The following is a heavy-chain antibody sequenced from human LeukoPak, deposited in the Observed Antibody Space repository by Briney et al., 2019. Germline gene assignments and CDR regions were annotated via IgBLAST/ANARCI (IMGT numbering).Heavy chain of an antibody. CDR3: ARDLVEQWLVQNYYYYMDV. V-gene: IGHV1-69*06. D-gene: IGHD6-19*01. CDR2: IIPIFGTA. CDR1: GGTFSSYA. Sequence: SVKVSCKASGGTFSSYAISWVRQAPGQGLEWMGGIIPIFGTANYAQKFQGRVTITADKSTSTAYMELSSLRSEDTAVYYCARDLVEQWLVQNYYYYMDVWGKGTTVTVSS. J-gene: IGHJ6*03.